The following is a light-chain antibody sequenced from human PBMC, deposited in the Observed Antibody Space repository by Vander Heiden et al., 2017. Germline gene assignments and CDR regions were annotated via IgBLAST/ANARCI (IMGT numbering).Light chain of an antibody. CDR1: QSISSY. CDR2: AAS. V-gene: IGKV1-39*01. Sequence: DSQMTQSPSSLSASVGDRVTLTCRASQSISSYLNWYQQKPGKAPKRLIYAASSWQSGVPSRFSGSGSGTDFTLTISRLQPEDFATYYCQQSDSTPLTVGGGTKVXIK. J-gene: IGKJ4*01. CDR3: QQSDSTPLT.